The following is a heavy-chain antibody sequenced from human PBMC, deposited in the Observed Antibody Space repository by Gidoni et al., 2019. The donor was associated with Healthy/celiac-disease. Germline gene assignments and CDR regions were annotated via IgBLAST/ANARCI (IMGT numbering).Heavy chain of an antibody. CDR1: GGSISSSSYY. D-gene: IGHD6-13*01. CDR2: IYYSGST. Sequence: QLQLQESGPGLVKPSATLSLTCTVSGGSISSSSYYWGGIRQPPGTGLEWIGSIYYSGSTYYNPSLKSRVTISVDTSKNQFSLKLSSVTAADTAVYYCARRFLYSSSWYGGFDYWGQGTLVTVSS. V-gene: IGHV4-39*01. J-gene: IGHJ4*02. CDR3: ARRFLYSSSWYGGFDY.